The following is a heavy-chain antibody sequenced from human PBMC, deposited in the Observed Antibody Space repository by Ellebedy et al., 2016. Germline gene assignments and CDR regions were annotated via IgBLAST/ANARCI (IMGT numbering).Heavy chain of an antibody. J-gene: IGHJ3*02. CDR3: ARDLWVDKVSDAFDI. V-gene: IGHV3-74*03. CDR2: IKSDGSVT. CDR1: GFTFRTYW. D-gene: IGHD5-12*01. Sequence: GGSLRLSCAASGFTFRTYWTHWVRQAPGKGLVWVSRIKSDGSVTEYADSVKGRFTISRDNSKNTLYLQMNSLRAEDTAVYYCARDLWVDKVSDAFDIWGQGTMVTVSS.